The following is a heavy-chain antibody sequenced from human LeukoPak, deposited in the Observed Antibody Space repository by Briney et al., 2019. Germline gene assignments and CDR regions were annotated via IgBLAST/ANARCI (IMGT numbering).Heavy chain of an antibody. D-gene: IGHD3-10*01. CDR2: IYYSGST. CDR3: ARDTQYYSDAFDI. CDR1: GGSISSSSYY. Sequence: SETLSLTCTVSGGSISSSSYYWGWIRQPPGKGLEWIGSIYYSGSTYYNPSLKSRVTISVDTSKNQFSLKLSSVTAADTAVYYCARDTQYYSDAFDIWGQGTMVTVSS. V-gene: IGHV4-39*07. J-gene: IGHJ3*02.